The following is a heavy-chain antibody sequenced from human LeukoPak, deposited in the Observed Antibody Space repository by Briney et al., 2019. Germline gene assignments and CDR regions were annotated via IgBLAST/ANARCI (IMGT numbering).Heavy chain of an antibody. J-gene: IGHJ4*02. CDR2: IRPDGSEK. D-gene: IGHD3-16*01. Sequence: GGSLRLSCAASGSSFSIYWMTWVRQAPGKGLEWVANIRPDGSEKYYADSVRGRCTISRDNTRNTLDLQMNSLRPEDTAVYYCARENYFSFEYWGQGALVTVSS. CDR3: ARENYFSFEY. V-gene: IGHV3-7*03. CDR1: GSSFSIYW.